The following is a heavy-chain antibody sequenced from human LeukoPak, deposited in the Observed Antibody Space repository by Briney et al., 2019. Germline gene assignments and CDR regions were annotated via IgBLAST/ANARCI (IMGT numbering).Heavy chain of an antibody. CDR2: ISGSGGST. V-gene: IGHV3-23*01. CDR1: GFTFSSYA. J-gene: IGHJ4*02. Sequence: PGGSLRLSCAASGFTFSSYAMSWVRQAPGKGLEWVSAISGSGGSTYYADSVKGRFTSADTAYMELSSLRSEDTAVYYCTTEEYTGSYYHIWGQGTLVTVSS. CDR3: TTEEYTGSYYHI. D-gene: IGHD1-26*01.